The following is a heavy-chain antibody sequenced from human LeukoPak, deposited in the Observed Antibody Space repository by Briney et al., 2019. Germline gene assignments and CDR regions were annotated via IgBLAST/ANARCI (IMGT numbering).Heavy chain of an antibody. V-gene: IGHV3-33*01. J-gene: IGHJ4*02. CDR2: IWYDGSNK. CDR1: GFTFSSYG. D-gene: IGHD4-17*01. Sequence: PGGSLRLSCAASGFTFSSYGMHWVRQAPGKGLEWVAVIWYDGSNKYYADSVKGRFTISRDNSKNTLYLQMNSLRAEDTAVYYCASDIDDYGDYAMTFDYWGQGTLVTVSS. CDR3: ASDIDDYGDYAMTFDY.